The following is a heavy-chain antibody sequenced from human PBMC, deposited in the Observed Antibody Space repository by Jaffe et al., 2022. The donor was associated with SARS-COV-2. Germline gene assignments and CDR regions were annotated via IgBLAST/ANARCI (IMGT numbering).Heavy chain of an antibody. CDR1: GFTFSSYG. CDR2: ISYDGSNK. Sequence: QVQLVESGGGVVQPGRSLRLSCAASGFTFSSYGMHWVRQAPGKGLEWVAVISYDGSNKYYADSVKGRFTISRDNSKNTLYLQMNSLRAEDTAVYYCAKERPVDIVATPLKRQYYFDYWGQGTLVTVSS. D-gene: IGHD5-12*01. CDR3: AKERPVDIVATPLKRQYYFDY. J-gene: IGHJ4*02. V-gene: IGHV3-30*18.